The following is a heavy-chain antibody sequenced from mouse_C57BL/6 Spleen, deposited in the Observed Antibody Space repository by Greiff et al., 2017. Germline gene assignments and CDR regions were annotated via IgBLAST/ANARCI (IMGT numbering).Heavy chain of an antibody. Sequence: QVQLQQPGTELVKPGASVKLSCKASGYTFTSYRMHWVKQRPGQGLEWIGNINPSNGGTNYNENLKSKATLTVDKSSSTAYMQLSILTSEYSAVYYCSLIRGPLDWYFDVWGTGTTVTVSS. CDR3: SLIRGPLDWYFDV. D-gene: IGHD3-2*02. V-gene: IGHV1-53*01. CDR1: GYTFTSYR. J-gene: IGHJ1*03. CDR2: INPSNGGT.